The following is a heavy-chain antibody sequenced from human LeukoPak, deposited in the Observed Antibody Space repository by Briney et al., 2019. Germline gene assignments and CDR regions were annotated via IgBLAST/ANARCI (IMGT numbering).Heavy chain of an antibody. CDR2: FDPEDGET. J-gene: IGHJ4*02. Sequence: ASVKVSCKVSGYTLTELSMHWVRQAPGKGLEWMGGFDPEDGETIYAQKFQGRVTMTEDTSTDTAYMELGRLRSDDTAVYYCARDLMEWELLYYFDYWGQGTLVTVSS. CDR1: GYTLTELS. CDR3: ARDLMEWELLYYFDY. D-gene: IGHD1-26*01. V-gene: IGHV1-24*01.